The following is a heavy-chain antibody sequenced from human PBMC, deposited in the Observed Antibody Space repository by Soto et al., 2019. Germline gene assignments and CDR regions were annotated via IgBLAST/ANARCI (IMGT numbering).Heavy chain of an antibody. Sequence: QVQLVQSGAEVQKPGASVKVPCKASGYTFSNYAVHWVRHAPGQRLEWMGWINAGNGNTRYSQKFQGRVTISRDTSARTVYMELNGLRSEDTAVYFCARGHLAVVPVASWFYYMDVWGNGTTVTVSS. V-gene: IGHV1-3*01. D-gene: IGHD2-2*01. J-gene: IGHJ6*03. CDR1: GYTFSNYA. CDR3: ARGHLAVVPVASWFYYMDV. CDR2: INAGNGNT.